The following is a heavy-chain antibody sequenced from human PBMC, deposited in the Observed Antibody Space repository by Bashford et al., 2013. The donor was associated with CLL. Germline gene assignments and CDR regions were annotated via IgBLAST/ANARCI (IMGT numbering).Heavy chain of an antibody. V-gene: IGHV5-51*01. D-gene: IGHD4-17*01. CDR1: GYSFTNFW. J-gene: IGHJ4*02. CDR3: ARRSDYGDYQFDY. Sequence: LGESLKISCKASGYSFTNFWIGWVRQMPGKGLEYMGIIYPPDSDTRYGPSFQGQVTISADKSIATAYLQWSSLKASDTAMYYCARRSDYGDYQFDYWGQGTLVTVSS. CDR2: IYPPDSDT.